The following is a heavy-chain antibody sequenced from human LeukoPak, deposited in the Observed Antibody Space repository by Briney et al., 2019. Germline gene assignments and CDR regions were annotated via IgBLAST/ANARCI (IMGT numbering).Heavy chain of an antibody. V-gene: IGHV1-69*05. J-gene: IGHJ3*02. CDR1: GGTFSSYA. CDR2: IIPIFGTA. CDR3: VRVGSSSQVDAFDI. Sequence: ASVKVSCKASGGTFSSYAISWVRQAPGQGLEWMGGIIPIFGTANYAQKFQGRVTITTDESTSTAYMELSSLRSEDTAVYYCVRVGSSSQVDAFDIWGQGTMVTVSS. D-gene: IGHD6-6*01.